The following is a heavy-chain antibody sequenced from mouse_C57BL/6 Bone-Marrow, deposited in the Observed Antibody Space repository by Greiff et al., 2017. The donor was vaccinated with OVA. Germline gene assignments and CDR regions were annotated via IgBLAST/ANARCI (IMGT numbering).Heavy chain of an antibody. CDR1: GYTFTSYG. CDR3: ARITTVVPGYFDV. CDR2: IYPRSGNT. D-gene: IGHD1-1*01. J-gene: IGHJ1*03. V-gene: IGHV1-81*01. Sequence: VKVVESGAELARPGASVKLSCKASGYTFTSYGISWVKQRTGQGLEWIGEIYPRSGNTYYNEKFKGKATLTADKSSSTAYMELRSLTSEDSAVYFCARITTVVPGYFDVWGTGTTVTVSS.